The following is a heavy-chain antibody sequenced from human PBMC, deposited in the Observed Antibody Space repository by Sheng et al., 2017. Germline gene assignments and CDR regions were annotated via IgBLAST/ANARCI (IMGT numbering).Heavy chain of an antibody. CDR3: ARDVGRGWFDY. D-gene: IGHD6-19*01. V-gene: IGHV3-7*01. Sequence: EVQLVESGGGLVQPGGSLRLSCAGYGFTFSRNWMSWVRQAPGKGLEWVGNIKPDGSETDYVDSVKGRFTISRDNAKNSVYLQMNSLRVEDTAVYYCARDVGRGWFDYWGQGAQVSVSS. CDR2: IKPDGSET. CDR1: GFTFSRNW. J-gene: IGHJ4*02.